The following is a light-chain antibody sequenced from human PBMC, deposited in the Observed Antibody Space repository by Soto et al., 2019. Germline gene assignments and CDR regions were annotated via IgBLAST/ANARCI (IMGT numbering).Light chain of an antibody. J-gene: IGLJ1*01. CDR2: DVS. V-gene: IGLV2-11*01. CDR3: CSCAGSYTYV. Sequence: QSALTQPRSVSGSPGQSVTISCTGTSSDVGGYNYVSWYQQHPGKAPKHMIYDVSKRPSGVPDRFSGSKADITASLTISRLQAEYEAYDCCCSCAGSYTYVFGTGTQLTVL. CDR1: SSDVGGYNY.